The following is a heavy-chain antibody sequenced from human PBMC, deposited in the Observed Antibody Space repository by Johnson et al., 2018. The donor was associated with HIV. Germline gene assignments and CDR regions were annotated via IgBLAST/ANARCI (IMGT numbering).Heavy chain of an antibody. V-gene: IGHV3-30*03. CDR2: ISYDGSNK. J-gene: IGHJ3*02. CDR1: GFSFSNYG. CDR3: AREMVAAKDAFDI. Sequence: QVQLVESGGGVVQPGRSQRLSCAASGFSFSNYGMHWVRQAPGKGLEWVAVISYDGSNKYYPDSVKGRFTISRDNFKNTLYLQMDSLRAEDTAVYFCAREMVAAKDAFDIWGQGTMVTVSS. D-gene: IGHD2-15*01.